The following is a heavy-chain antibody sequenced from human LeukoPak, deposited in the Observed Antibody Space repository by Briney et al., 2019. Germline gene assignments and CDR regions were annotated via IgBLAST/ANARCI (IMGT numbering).Heavy chain of an antibody. J-gene: IGHJ4*02. CDR2: ISSSSSYI. V-gene: IGHV3-21*01. CDR1: GFTFSSYA. Sequence: NPGGSLRLSCAASGFTFSSYAMSWVRQAPGKGLEWVSSISSSSSYIYYADSVKGRFTISRDNAKNSLYLQMNSLRVEDTAVYYCARADKFGSAISPSDYWGQGTLVTVSS. CDR3: ARADKFGSAISPSDY. D-gene: IGHD3-3*01.